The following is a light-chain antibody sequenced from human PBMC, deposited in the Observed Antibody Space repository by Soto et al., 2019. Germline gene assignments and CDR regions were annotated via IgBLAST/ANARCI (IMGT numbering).Light chain of an antibody. V-gene: IGLV1-44*01. Sequence: QSVLTQPPSASGTPGQRITISCSGSSSNIGSNTVNWYRQLPGTAPKLLIYTNNQRPSGVPDRFSGSKSGTSASLAISGLQSDDEADYYCAAWDNSLNGGVFGGGTKLTVL. CDR2: TNN. CDR1: SSNIGSNT. J-gene: IGLJ2*01. CDR3: AAWDNSLNGGV.